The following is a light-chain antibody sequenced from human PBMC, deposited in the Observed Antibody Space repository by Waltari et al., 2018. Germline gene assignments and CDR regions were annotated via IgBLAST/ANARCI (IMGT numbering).Light chain of an antibody. V-gene: IGLV2-23*02. Sequence: HSALTQPASVSGSPGQSVTISCTGTNSDVGSFHLVSWYQHHPGKAPKLMICEVTKRPSGVSSRFSGSKPGNPASLTISGRQAEDGADYYCCSYAEASLLANSYVFGTGTKVTVL. CDR2: EVT. CDR1: NSDVGSFHL. CDR3: CSYAEASLLANSYV. J-gene: IGLJ1*01.